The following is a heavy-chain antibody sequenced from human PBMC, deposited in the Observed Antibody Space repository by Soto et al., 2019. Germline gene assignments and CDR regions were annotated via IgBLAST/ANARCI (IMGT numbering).Heavy chain of an antibody. Sequence: QEQLVQSGPEVKKPGASVKVSCESSGYTFIGFSLHWVRQAPGQGLEWMGWINPKNGDTYYARKFQGRVTMTRDTSINTVYMELNSLKSDDTAAYYCSKGRWTVGHCSGGSCYDGMDVWGQGTTVTVSS. J-gene: IGHJ6*02. CDR3: SKGRWTVGHCSGGSCYDGMDV. D-gene: IGHD2-15*01. CDR1: GYTFIGFS. V-gene: IGHV1-2*02. CDR2: INPKNGDT.